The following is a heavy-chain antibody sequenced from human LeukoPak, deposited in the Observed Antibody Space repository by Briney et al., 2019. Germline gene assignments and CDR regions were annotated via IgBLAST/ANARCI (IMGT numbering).Heavy chain of an antibody. CDR3: ARDSSPLRYFDWLFPSVLDY. CDR2: INPSGGST. Sequence: ASGKVSCKASGYTFTSYYMHWVRQAPGQGLEWMGIINPSGGSTSYAQKFQGRVTMTRDTSTSTVYMELSSLRSEDTAVYYCARDSSPLRYFDWLFPSVLDYWGQGTLVTVSS. J-gene: IGHJ4*02. CDR1: GYTFTSYY. D-gene: IGHD3-9*01. V-gene: IGHV1-46*01.